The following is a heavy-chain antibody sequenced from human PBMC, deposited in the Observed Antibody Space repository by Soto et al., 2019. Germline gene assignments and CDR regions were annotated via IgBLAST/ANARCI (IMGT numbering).Heavy chain of an antibody. Sequence: QVQLVESGGGVVQPGRSLRLSCAASGFTFSSYAMHWVRQAPGKGLEWVAVISYDGSNKYYADSVKGRFTISRDNSKNTLYLQMNSLRAEDTAVYYCVSPLGTYYYGSGRQTRGYYYYYGMDVWGQGTTVTVSS. D-gene: IGHD3-10*01. J-gene: IGHJ6*02. V-gene: IGHV3-30-3*01. CDR2: ISYDGSNK. CDR3: VSPLGTYYYGSGRQTRGYYYYYGMDV. CDR1: GFTFSSYA.